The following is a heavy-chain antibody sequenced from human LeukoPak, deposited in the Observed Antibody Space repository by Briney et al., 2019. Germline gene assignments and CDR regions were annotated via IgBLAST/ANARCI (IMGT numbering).Heavy chain of an antibody. CDR3: ARSLQWLRVGLFDY. J-gene: IGHJ4*02. V-gene: IGHV4-38-2*02. CDR2: IYHSGST. CDR1: GYSISSGYY. Sequence: SETLSLTCTVSGYSISSGYYWGWIRQPPGKGLEWIGSIYHSGSTYYNPSLKSRVTISVDTSKNRFSLKLSSVTAADTAVYYCARSLQWLRVGLFDYWGQGTLVTVSS. D-gene: IGHD5-12*01.